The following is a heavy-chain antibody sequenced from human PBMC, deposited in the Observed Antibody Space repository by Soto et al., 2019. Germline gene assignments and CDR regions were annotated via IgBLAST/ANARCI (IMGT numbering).Heavy chain of an antibody. Sequence: ASVKVSCKASGYTFSDYYIHWVRQAPGQGLEWMGWINPNSGGTKYAPKFQGGITMTRDTSITTAYMELSRLRSGDTAVYYCAREPATAKPEGVDFWGQGTLVTVSS. CDR2: INPNSGGT. CDR1: GYTFSDYY. CDR3: AREPATAKPEGVDF. D-gene: IGHD1-1*01. J-gene: IGHJ4*02. V-gene: IGHV1-2*02.